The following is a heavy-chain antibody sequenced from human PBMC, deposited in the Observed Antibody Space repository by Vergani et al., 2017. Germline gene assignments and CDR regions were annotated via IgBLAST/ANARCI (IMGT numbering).Heavy chain of an antibody. CDR3: ATAGAAYCRGASCYDFFEY. J-gene: IGHJ4*02. D-gene: IGHD2-15*01. CDR2: TRYDGIVE. V-gene: IGHV3-30*02. Sequence: QVQLVESGGGVVQPGGSLRLSCAAPGFTFTNYGMHWVRQAPGKGLEWVAFTRYDGIVEYYGDSVRGRFTISRDNSKNTLYLQMNRLRPEDTAVYYCATAGAAYCRGASCYDFFEYWGQGTLVTVAS. CDR1: GFTFTNYG.